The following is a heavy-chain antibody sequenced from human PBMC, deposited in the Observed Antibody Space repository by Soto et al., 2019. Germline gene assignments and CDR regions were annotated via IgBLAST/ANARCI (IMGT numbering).Heavy chain of an antibody. CDR1: GGSISSSSYY. V-gene: IGHV4-39*07. CDR3: ARVGFNWNDYYYGMGV. D-gene: IGHD1-20*01. Sequence: SETLSLTCTVSGGSISSSSYYWGWIRQPPGKGLEWIGEINHSGSTNYNPSLKSRVTISVDTSKNQFSLRLSSVTAADTAVYYCARVGFNWNDYYYGMGVWGQGTTVTVSS. CDR2: INHSGST. J-gene: IGHJ6*02.